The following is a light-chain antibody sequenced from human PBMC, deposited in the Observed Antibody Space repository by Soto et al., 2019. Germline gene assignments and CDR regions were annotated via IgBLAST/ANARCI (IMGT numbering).Light chain of an antibody. CDR1: GSNIGRNS. V-gene: IGLV1-44*01. CDR2: RNN. J-gene: IGLJ3*02. CDR3: ATWDDSLSGVE. Sequence: QAVVTQPPSTSGTPGQRVTIPCSGSGSNIGRNSVTWYQRLPRAAPKHLVYRNNHRPPGVPERFSGSKSGTSAALAISDLQSEDEADDYCATWDDSLSGVEFGGGTKLTVL.